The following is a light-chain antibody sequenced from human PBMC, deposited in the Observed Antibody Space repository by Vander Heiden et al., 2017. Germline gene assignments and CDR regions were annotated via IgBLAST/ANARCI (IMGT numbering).Light chain of an antibody. Sequence: QSALTPPASVSGSPGQSITISCTGTRSDVGGYNYVSWYQQHPGKAPKLMIYDVSSRPSGVSDRFSASKSGNTASLTISGLQAEDEADYYCSSYTSDTTPFVFGTGTKVTVL. CDR2: DVS. CDR1: RSDVGGYNY. CDR3: SSYTSDTTPFV. V-gene: IGLV2-14*03. J-gene: IGLJ1*01.